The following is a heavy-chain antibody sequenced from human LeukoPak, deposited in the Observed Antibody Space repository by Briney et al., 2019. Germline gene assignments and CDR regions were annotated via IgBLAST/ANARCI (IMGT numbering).Heavy chain of an antibody. D-gene: IGHD6-13*01. Sequence: PSETLSLTCTVSGGSISSSSYYWGWIRQPPGKGLEWIGSIYYSGSTYYNPSLKSRVTISVDTSKNQFSPKLSSVTAADTAVYYCARHRKIAAPLDHWGQGTLVTVSS. CDR3: ARHRKIAAPLDH. CDR2: IYYSGST. V-gene: IGHV4-39*01. J-gene: IGHJ4*02. CDR1: GGSISSSSYY.